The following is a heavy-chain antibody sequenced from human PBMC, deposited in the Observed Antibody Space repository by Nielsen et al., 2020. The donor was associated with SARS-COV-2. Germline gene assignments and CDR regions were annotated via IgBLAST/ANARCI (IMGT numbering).Heavy chain of an antibody. J-gene: IGHJ4*02. V-gene: IGHV3-30*18. Sequence: VRQAPGKGLEWVAYISYEGSKQYYADSVKGRFTISRDNSKNTLYLQMNSLRAEDTAVYYCAKSSSGWPVVYWGQGTLVTVSS. D-gene: IGHD6-19*01. CDR2: ISYEGSKQ. CDR3: AKSSSGWPVVY.